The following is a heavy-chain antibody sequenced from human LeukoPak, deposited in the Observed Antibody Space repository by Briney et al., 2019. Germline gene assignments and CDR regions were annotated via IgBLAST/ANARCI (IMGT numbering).Heavy chain of an antibody. CDR1: GYTFTSYG. CDR3: ARESYYDCSSTSCFGY. Sequence: ASVKVSCKASGYTFTSYGISWVRQAPGQGLEWMGWISAYNGNTNYAQKLQGGVTMTTDTSTSTAYMELRSLRSDDTAVYYCARESYYDCSSTSCFGYWGQGTLVTVSS. V-gene: IGHV1-18*01. D-gene: IGHD2-2*01. J-gene: IGHJ4*02. CDR2: ISAYNGNT.